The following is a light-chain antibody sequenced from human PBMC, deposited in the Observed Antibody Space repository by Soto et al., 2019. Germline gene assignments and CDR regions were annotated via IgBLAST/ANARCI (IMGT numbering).Light chain of an antibody. V-gene: IGKV3-11*01. CDR1: QTISDY. J-gene: IGKJ4*01. CDR2: DVS. CDR3: QTRSTWPPVL. Sequence: EIVLTQSPGTLSLSPGERATLSCRASQTISDYLVWYQQKPGQAPRLLMFDVSKRASGTPARFSGSGSGTDFTLTISSLEPEDFAVYYCQTRSTWPPVLFGGGTKVEIK.